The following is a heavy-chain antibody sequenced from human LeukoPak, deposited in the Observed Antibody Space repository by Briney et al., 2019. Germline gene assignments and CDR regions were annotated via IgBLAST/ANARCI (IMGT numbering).Heavy chain of an antibody. J-gene: IGHJ5*02. CDR3: ARDIPSGRFDP. V-gene: IGHV4-38-2*02. CDR2: IHHSGTT. CDR1: GYSISSGYY. Sequence: PSETLSLTCIVSGYSISSGYYWGWIRQPPGKGLEWIGSIHHSGTTYYNPPLKSRVTISVDTSKNQFSLKLSSVTAADTAFYYCARDIPSGRFDPWGQGTLVTVSP.